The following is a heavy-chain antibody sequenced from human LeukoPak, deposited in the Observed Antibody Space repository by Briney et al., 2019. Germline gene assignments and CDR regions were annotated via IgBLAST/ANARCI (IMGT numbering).Heavy chain of an antibody. CDR1: GGSISTYY. Sequence: PSETLSLTCTVSGGSISTYYWSWIRLPPGKGLEWIAYIYFTGRTQYNTSLKSRVTISEDTSKNQFSLRLSSVTPADTAVYYCARGGYDSDFDYWGQGTLVTVSS. D-gene: IGHD3-3*01. J-gene: IGHJ4*02. V-gene: IGHV4-59*01. CDR2: IYFTGRT. CDR3: ARGGYDSDFDY.